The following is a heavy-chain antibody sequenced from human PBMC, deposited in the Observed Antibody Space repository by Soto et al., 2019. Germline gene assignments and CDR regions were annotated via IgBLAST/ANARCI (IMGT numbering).Heavy chain of an antibody. V-gene: IGHV4-31*01. CDR2: IYYSGST. CDR3: ARTYDSSGYNDY. J-gene: IGHJ4*02. Sequence: QVQLQESGPRLVKPSQTLSLTCTVSGGSISSGGYYWSWIRQHPGKGLEWIGYIYYSGSTYYNPSLNSQISISVDTSKNQFSLKLSSVTAADTAVYFCARTYDSSGYNDYWGQGTLVTVSS. CDR1: GGSISSGGYY. D-gene: IGHD3-22*01.